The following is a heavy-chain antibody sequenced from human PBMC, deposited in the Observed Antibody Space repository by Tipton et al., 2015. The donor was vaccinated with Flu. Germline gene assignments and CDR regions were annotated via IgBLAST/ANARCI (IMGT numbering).Heavy chain of an antibody. D-gene: IGHD1-26*01. CDR1: GGSISSYY. CDR2: IYYSGST. CDR3: ARVGGSSYYYYGMDV. V-gene: IGHV4-59*01. J-gene: IGHJ6*02. Sequence: TLSLTCTVSGGSISSYYWSWIRQPPGKGLEWIGYIYYSGSTNYNPSHKSRVTISVYTSTNQFSLKLSSVTAADTAVYYCARVGGSSYYYYGMDVWGQGTTVTVSS.